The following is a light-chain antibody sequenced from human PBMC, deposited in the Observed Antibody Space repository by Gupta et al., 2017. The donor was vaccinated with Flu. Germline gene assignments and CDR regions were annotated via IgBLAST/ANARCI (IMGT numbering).Light chain of an antibody. V-gene: IGLV2-23*01. Sequence: QSALPQPASVSGSPGQSMTISCTGANSDVVSWYQHHPGKAPKLIIYKGIRRPSGVSDRFSGSKSATTAALTTAGLQAEDEADYYCSYAPSAAGDVVFGGGTRLTVL. CDR1: NSDVV. CDR2: KGI. CDR3: SYAPSAAGDVV. J-gene: IGLJ2*01.